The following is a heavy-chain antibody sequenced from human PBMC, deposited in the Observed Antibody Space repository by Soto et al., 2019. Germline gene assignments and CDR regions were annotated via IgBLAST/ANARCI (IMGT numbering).Heavy chain of an antibody. CDR2: IYHSGST. V-gene: IGHV4-31*02. Sequence: PSETLSLTCTVSGGSISSGGYYWSWIRQHPGKGLEWIGYIYHSGSTYYNPSLKSRVTISVDTSKNQFSLMMSSLTAADTAVYYCAKWEGLGSDYYYYGLDVWGHGTTVTVSS. D-gene: IGHD1-26*01. CDR3: AKWEGLGSDYYYYGLDV. J-gene: IGHJ6*02. CDR1: GGSISSGGYY.